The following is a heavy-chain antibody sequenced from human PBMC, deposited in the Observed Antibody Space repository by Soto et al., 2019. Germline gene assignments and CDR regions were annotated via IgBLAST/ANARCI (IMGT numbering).Heavy chain of an antibody. CDR3: ARDRGIVGATDFDY. D-gene: IGHD1-26*01. J-gene: IGHJ4*02. CDR2: INVGNGDT. V-gene: IGHV1-3*01. CDR1: GYTFTNYA. Sequence: QVQLVQSGAEVKKPGASVKVSCKASGYTFTNYAIHWVRQAPGQRLEWMGWINVGNGDTKYSRKFQGRVTITRDTSATTADMELSSLRSQDTAVYYCARDRGIVGATDFDYWGRGTQVTVSS.